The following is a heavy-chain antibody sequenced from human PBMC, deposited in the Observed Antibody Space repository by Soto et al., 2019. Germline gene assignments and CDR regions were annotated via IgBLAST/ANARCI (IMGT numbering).Heavy chain of an antibody. J-gene: IGHJ4*02. Sequence: SVKVSCKASGGTFSSYTISWVRQAPGQGLEWMGRIIPILGIANYAQKFQGRVTITADKSTSTAYMELSSLRSEDTAVYYCARGIKGRITMVRGVIIMNFDYWGQGTLVTVSS. V-gene: IGHV1-69*02. CDR3: ARGIKGRITMVRGVIIMNFDY. CDR2: IIPILGIA. D-gene: IGHD3-10*01. CDR1: GGTFSSYT.